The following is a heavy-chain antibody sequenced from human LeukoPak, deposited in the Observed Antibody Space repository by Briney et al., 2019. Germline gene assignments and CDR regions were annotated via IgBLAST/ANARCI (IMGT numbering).Heavy chain of an antibody. CDR2: IYYSGST. CDR1: GGSISSYY. Sequence: PSETLSLTCTVSGGSISSYYWSWIRQPPGKGLEWIEYIYYSGSTNYNPSLKRRVTISVDTSKNQFSLKLSSVTAADTAVYYCARRRDGYNPNFDYWGQGTLVTVSS. CDR3: ARRRDGYNPNFDY. J-gene: IGHJ4*02. D-gene: IGHD5-24*01. V-gene: IGHV4-59*08.